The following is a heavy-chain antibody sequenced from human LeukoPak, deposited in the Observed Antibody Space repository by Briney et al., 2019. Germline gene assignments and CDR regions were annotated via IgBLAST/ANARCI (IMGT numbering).Heavy chain of an antibody. CDR2: ISSSGSTI. V-gene: IGHV3-11*04. CDR3: ARDHNYAFDN. Sequence: GGSLRLSCAASGFTFSDSYMSWIRQAPGKGLEYISYISSSGSTIYYADSVKGRFTLSRDKAKNSLYLQMNSLRVEDTAVYYCARDHNYAFDNWGQGTLVSVAS. CDR1: GFTFSDSY. D-gene: IGHD1-1*01. J-gene: IGHJ4*02.